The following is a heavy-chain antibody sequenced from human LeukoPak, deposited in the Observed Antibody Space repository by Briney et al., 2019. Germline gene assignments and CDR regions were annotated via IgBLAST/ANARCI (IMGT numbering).Heavy chain of an antibody. CDR2: ISGSGGST. J-gene: IGHJ4*02. CDR1: GFTVSSNY. Sequence: PGGSLRLSCAASGFTVSSNYMSWVRQAPGKGLEWVSAISGSGGSTYYADSVKGRFTISRDNSKNTLYLQMNSLRAEDTAIYYCATYYDTSGFRGRHDNWGQGTLVTVSS. V-gene: IGHV3-23*01. D-gene: IGHD3-22*01. CDR3: ATYYDTSGFRGRHDN.